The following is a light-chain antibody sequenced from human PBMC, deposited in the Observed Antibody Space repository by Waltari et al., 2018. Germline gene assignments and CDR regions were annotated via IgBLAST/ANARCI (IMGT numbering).Light chain of an antibody. Sequence: QSALTQPASVSGSPGQSITIPCTGTSSNVGPYNYVSWYQQHPGKAPKLMIFDVSIRPSGVSNRFSGSKSGNTASLTISGLQAEDEADYYCSSYISSSTLELFGGGTSLTVL. CDR3: SSYISSSTLEL. V-gene: IGLV2-14*03. CDR1: SSNVGPYNY. CDR2: DVS. J-gene: IGLJ2*01.